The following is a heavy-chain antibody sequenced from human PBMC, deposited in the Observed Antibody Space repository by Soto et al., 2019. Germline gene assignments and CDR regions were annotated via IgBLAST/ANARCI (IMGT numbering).Heavy chain of an antibody. D-gene: IGHD3-10*01. CDR3: ARGSGYGSGNYDY. V-gene: IGHV3-11*05. Sequence: QVQLVESGGGLVKPGRSLRLSCAASGFIFSDNYMTWIHQAPGKGLEWVSYITSSGTYTNYADSVKGRFTISRDNAKDSLYLQMNSLRAEDTAVYYCARGSGYGSGNYDYWGQGTLVTVSS. CDR1: GFIFSDNY. CDR2: ITSSGTYT. J-gene: IGHJ4*02.